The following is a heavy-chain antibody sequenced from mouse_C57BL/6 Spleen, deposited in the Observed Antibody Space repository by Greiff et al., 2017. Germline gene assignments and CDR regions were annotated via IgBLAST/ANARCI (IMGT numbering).Heavy chain of an antibody. CDR1: GYTFTVYE. Sequence: VQLQQSGAELVRPGASVTLSCKASGYTFTVYEMHWVKQTPVHGLEWIGAIDPETGGTAYNQKFKGKAILTADKSSSTAYMELRSLTSEDSAVYYCTRWGYGSSYLAWFAYWGQGTLVTVSA. J-gene: IGHJ3*01. CDR2: IDPETGGT. D-gene: IGHD1-1*01. CDR3: TRWGYGSSYLAWFAY. V-gene: IGHV1-15*01.